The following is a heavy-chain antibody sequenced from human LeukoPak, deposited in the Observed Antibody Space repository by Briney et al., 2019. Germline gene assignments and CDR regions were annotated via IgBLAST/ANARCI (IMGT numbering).Heavy chain of an antibody. D-gene: IGHD4-23*01. CDR2: ISYDGSNK. CDR3: AKDRDYGGNMDY. V-gene: IGHV3-30*18. J-gene: IGHJ4*02. CDR1: GFTFSTYA. Sequence: GGSLRLSCAASGFTFSTYAMSWVRQAPGKGLEWVAVISYDGSNKYYADSVKGRFTISRDNSKNTLYLQMNSLRAEDTAVYYCAKDRDYGGNMDYWGQGTLVTVSS.